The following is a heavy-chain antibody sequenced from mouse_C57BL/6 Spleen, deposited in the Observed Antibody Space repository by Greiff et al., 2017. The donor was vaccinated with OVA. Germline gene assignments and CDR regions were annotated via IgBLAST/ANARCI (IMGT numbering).Heavy chain of an antibody. CDR2: ISSGSSTI. CDR1: GFTFSDYG. CDR3: ARHYYGSSYFDY. V-gene: IGHV5-17*01. J-gene: IGHJ2*01. Sequence: EVKLMESGGGLVKPGGSLKLSCAASGFTFSDYGMHWVRQDPEKGLEWVAYISSGSSTIYYADTVKGRFTISRDNAKNTLFLQMTSLRAEDTAMYYCARHYYGSSYFDYWGQGTTLTVSS. D-gene: IGHD1-1*01.